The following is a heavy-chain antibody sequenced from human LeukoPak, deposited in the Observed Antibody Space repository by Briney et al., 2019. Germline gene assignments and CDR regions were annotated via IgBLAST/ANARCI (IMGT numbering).Heavy chain of an antibody. CDR2: IYYSGST. J-gene: IGHJ4*02. CDR3: ARSRPSDLYFDY. D-gene: IGHD6-25*01. CDR1: GGSISISSYY. V-gene: IGHV4-39*07. Sequence: SETLSLTCTVYGGSISISSYYWGWIRQPPGKGLEWIGSIYYSGSTYYNPSLKSRVTISVDTSKNQFSLKLSSVTAADTAVYYCARSRPSDLYFDYWGQGTLVTVSS.